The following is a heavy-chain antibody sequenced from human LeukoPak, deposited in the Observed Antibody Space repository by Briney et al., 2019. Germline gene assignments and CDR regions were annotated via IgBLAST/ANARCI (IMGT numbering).Heavy chain of an antibody. CDR3: AKSFTYYYDSSGYYYVEYFQH. V-gene: IGHV3-23*01. D-gene: IGHD3-22*01. CDR1: GLTFGSYA. J-gene: IGHJ1*01. CDR2: ISGSGGST. Sequence: GGSLRLSCAASGLTFGSYAMSWVRQAPGKGLEWVSAISGSGGSTYYADSVKGRFTISRDNSKNTLYLQMNSLRAEDTAVYYCAKSFTYYYDSSGYYYVEYFQHWGQGTLVTVSS.